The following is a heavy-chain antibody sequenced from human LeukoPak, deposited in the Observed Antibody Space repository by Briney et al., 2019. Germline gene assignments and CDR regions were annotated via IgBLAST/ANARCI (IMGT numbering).Heavy chain of an antibody. Sequence: PSETLSLTCTVSGGSISSGGYYWRWIRQPPGKGLEWIGEINHSGSTNYNPSLKSRVTISVDTSKNQFSPKLSSVTAADTAVYYCARVLLWFGEMVDGMDVWGQGTTVTVSS. D-gene: IGHD3-10*01. J-gene: IGHJ6*02. CDR1: GGSISSGGYY. CDR2: INHSGST. CDR3: ARVLLWFGEMVDGMDV. V-gene: IGHV4-39*07.